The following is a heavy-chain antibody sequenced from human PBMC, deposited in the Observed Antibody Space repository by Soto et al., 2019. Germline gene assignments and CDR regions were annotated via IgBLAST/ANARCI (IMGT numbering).Heavy chain of an antibody. D-gene: IGHD3-22*01. CDR2: IKHDGSEK. Sequence: PGGSLRLSCAASGFTFSSYWMSRVRQAPGKGLEWVANIKHDGSEKYYVDSVKGRFTISRDNAKNSLYLQMNSLRAEDTAVYYCARDYYDSSGYYPDFDYWGQGTLVTVSS. CDR1: GFTFSSYW. V-gene: IGHV3-7*01. J-gene: IGHJ4*02. CDR3: ARDYYDSSGYYPDFDY.